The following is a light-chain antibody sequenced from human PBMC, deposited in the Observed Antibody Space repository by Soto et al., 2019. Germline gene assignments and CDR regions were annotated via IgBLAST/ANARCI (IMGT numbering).Light chain of an antibody. CDR3: AAWDDSLNGYV. V-gene: IGLV1-36*01. CDR1: SSDVGSYNH. Sequence: QSALTQPASVSGSPGQSITISCTGISSDVGSYNHVSWYQQLPGKAPKLLIYYDDLLPSGVSDRFSGSKSGTSASQAISGLQSEDEADYYCAAWDDSLNGYVFGTGTKLTVL. CDR2: YDD. J-gene: IGLJ1*01.